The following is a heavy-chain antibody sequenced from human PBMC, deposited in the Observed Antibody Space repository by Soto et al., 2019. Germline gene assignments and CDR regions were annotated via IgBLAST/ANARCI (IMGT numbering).Heavy chain of an antibody. Sequence: DVQLVETGGGLIQPGGSLRLSCAATGFIVSASYMSWVRQAPGKGLEWVSVIYSDGRTYYADSVKGRFTISRDNSKNTLYLQMNSLSAEDTAAYYCARCSGWYGRRSSDCWGQGTLVTVSS. CDR2: IYSDGRT. V-gene: IGHV3-53*02. CDR1: GFIVSASY. J-gene: IGHJ4*02. D-gene: IGHD6-13*01. CDR3: ARCSGWYGRRSSDC.